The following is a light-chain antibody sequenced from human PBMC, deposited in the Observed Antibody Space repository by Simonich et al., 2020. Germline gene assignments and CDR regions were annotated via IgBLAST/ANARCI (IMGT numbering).Light chain of an antibody. V-gene: IGLV2-14*01. CDR3: SSYTSSSTFVV. Sequence: QSALTQPASVSGSPGQSITISCPGTSSDVGGYNYVSWYQQHPGKAPKLMIYDVSKRPPGVSNRFSGSKSGNTASLTISGLQAEDEADYYCSSYTSSSTFVVFGGGTKLTVL. CDR2: DVS. CDR1: SSDVGGYNY. J-gene: IGLJ2*01.